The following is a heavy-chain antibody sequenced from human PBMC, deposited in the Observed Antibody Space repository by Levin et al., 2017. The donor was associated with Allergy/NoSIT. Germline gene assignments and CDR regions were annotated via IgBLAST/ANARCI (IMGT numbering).Heavy chain of an antibody. Sequence: KSSETLSLTCAVYGGSFSDYHWSWIRQSPGKGLEWIGEVNHRGSTNYSPSLKSRFTISVDTSRNHVSLKVTSVTAADTAIYYCARGRRISSWSARRFDPWGQGTLVIVSS. CDR2: VNHRGST. CDR3: ARGRRISSWSARRFDP. D-gene: IGHD6-13*01. J-gene: IGHJ5*02. V-gene: IGHV4-34*01. CDR1: GGSFSDYH.